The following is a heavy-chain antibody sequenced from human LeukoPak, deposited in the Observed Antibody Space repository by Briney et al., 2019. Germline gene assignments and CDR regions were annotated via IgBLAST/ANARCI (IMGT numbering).Heavy chain of an antibody. CDR3: ARFAGDPYAFDI. V-gene: IGHV4-59*01. J-gene: IGHJ4*02. CDR1: GGSISSYY. Sequence: PSETLSLTCTVSGGSISSYYWSWIRQPPGKGLEWIGYIYYSGSTNYNPSLKSRVTISVDTSKNQFSLKLSSVTAADTAVYYCARFAGDPYAFDIWGQGTLVTVSS. CDR2: IYYSGST. D-gene: IGHD3-16*01.